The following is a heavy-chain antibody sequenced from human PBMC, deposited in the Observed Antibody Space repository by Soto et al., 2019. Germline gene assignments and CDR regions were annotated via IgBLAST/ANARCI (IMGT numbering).Heavy chain of an antibody. CDR3: ARGGYGMDV. CDR1: GGFSSSYY. Sequence: SETLSLTCTVSGGFSSSYYWSWIRQPPGKGLELIGYIYYSGSTKYNPSLKSRVTISIDTSKNQFSLKLSSVTAANTAVYYCARGGYGMDVWGQGTTVTVSS. V-gene: IGHV4-59*01. J-gene: IGHJ6*02. CDR2: IYYSGST.